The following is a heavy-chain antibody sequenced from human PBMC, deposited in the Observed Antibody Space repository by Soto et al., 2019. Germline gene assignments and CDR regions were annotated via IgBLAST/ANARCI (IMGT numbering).Heavy chain of an antibody. D-gene: IGHD3-22*01. CDR1: GYTFTSYG. CDR3: ARSLLSYDSSGYSAY. V-gene: IGHV1-18*04. CDR2: ISAYNGNT. Sequence: ASVKVSCKASGYTFTSYGISWVRQAPGQGLEWMGWISAYNGNTNYAQKLQGRVTMTTDTSTSTAYMELRSLRSDDTAVYYCARSLLSYDSSGYSAYWGQGTLVTVS. J-gene: IGHJ4*02.